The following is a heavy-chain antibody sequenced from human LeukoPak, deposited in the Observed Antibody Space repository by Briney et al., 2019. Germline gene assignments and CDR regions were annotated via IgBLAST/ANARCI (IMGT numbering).Heavy chain of an antibody. CDR1: GGSISSYY. Sequence: SETLSLTCTVSGGSISSYYWSWIRQPPGKGLEWIGYIYNSGSTNYNPSLKSRVTISVDTSKNQFSLKLSSVTAADTAVYYCARDLLYYDILTGLVVGPSTFDIWGQGTMVTVSS. D-gene: IGHD3-9*01. V-gene: IGHV4-59*01. CDR3: ARDLLYYDILTGLVVGPSTFDI. J-gene: IGHJ3*02. CDR2: IYNSGST.